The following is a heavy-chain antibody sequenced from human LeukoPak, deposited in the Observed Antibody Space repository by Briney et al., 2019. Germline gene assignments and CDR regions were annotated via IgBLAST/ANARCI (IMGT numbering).Heavy chain of an antibody. J-gene: IGHJ3*02. Sequence: SCKASGYTFTGYYMHWVRQAPGKGMEWVAFIRYDGSNKYYADSVKGRFTISRDNSKNTLYLQMNSLRAEDTAVYYCASNYGYGGAFDIWGQGTMVTVSS. CDR3: ASNYGYGGAFDI. V-gene: IGHV3-30*02. CDR1: GYTFTGYY. CDR2: IRYDGSNK. D-gene: IGHD3-16*01.